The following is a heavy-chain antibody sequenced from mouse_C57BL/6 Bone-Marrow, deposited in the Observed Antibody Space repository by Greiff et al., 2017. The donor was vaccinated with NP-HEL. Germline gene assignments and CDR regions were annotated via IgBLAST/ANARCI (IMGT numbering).Heavy chain of an antibody. D-gene: IGHD2-1*01. J-gene: IGHJ1*03. Sequence: QVQLKQSGPELVKPGASVKISCKASGYTFTDYYINWVKQRPGQGLEWIGWIFPGSGSTYYNEKFKGKATLTVDKSSSTAYMLLSSLTSEDSAVYFCARSYLLYGNYWYFDVWGTGTTVTVSS. CDR3: ARSYLLYGNYWYFDV. CDR1: GYTFTDYY. V-gene: IGHV1-75*01. CDR2: IFPGSGST.